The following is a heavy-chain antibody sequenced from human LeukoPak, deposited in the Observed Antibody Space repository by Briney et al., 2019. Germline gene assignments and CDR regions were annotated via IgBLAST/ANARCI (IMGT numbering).Heavy chain of an antibody. V-gene: IGHV3-30*18. J-gene: IGHJ4*02. CDR2: ISYDGRNK. CDR3: AKDLGIVLAAMDY. D-gene: IGHD2-2*01. Sequence: GGSLRLSCAASGFTFSSYGMHRVRQAPGKGLEWVAVISYDGRNKYYADSVKGRFTISRDDSKNTLYLQMNSLRAEDTAVYYCAKDLGIVLAAMDYWGQGTLVTVSS. CDR1: GFTFSSYG.